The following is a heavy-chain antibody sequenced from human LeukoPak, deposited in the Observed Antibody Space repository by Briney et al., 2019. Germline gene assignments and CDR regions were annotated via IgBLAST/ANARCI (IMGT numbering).Heavy chain of an antibody. Sequence: GGSLRLSCAASGFTFSSYGMHWVRQAPGKGLEWVAFIRYDGSNKYYADSVKGRFTISRDNAKNSLYLQMNSLRAEDTAVYYCARELRYFDWLSDYWGQGTLVTVSS. CDR3: ARELRYFDWLSDY. J-gene: IGHJ4*02. CDR1: GFTFSSYG. CDR2: IRYDGSNK. V-gene: IGHV3-30*02. D-gene: IGHD3-9*01.